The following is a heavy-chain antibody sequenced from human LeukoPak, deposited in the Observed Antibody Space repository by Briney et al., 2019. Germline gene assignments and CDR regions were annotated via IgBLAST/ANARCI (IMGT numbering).Heavy chain of an antibody. V-gene: IGHV3-74*01. Sequence: GGSLRLSCAASGFTFSSYWMHWVRQAPGKGLGWVSRINSDGSSTNYADSVKGRFTISRDNAKNTLYLQMNSLRAEDTAVYYCARDPWMEWYFDYWRQGTLVTVSS. CDR2: INSDGSST. J-gene: IGHJ4*02. D-gene: IGHD3-3*01. CDR1: GFTFSSYW. CDR3: ARDPWMEWYFDY.